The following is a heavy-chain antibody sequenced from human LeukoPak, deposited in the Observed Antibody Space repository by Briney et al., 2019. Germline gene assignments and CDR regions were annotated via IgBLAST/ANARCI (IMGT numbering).Heavy chain of an antibody. CDR2: INHSGTT. Sequence: SVTLSLTCAVYGESFSGYYWSWIRQSPGKGLEWIGEINHSGTTNYNPSLKSRVTISVDTSKNQFSLKLSSVTAADTAVYYCARSTVTTAPYYYYYMDVWGKGTTVTISS. D-gene: IGHD4-17*01. CDR3: ARSTVTTAPYYYYYMDV. CDR1: GESFSGYY. J-gene: IGHJ6*03. V-gene: IGHV4-34*01.